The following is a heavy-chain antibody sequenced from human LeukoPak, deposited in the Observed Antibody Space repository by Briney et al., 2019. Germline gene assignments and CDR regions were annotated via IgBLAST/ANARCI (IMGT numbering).Heavy chain of an antibody. V-gene: IGHV1-46*01. CDR1: GYTFTNFY. CDR3: ARDYYDSSGYGY. D-gene: IGHD3-22*01. CDR2: INPSDTNT. Sequence: ASVKVSCKASGYTFTNFYMHWVRQAPGQGLEWMGIINPSDTNTSYAQKFQGRVTMTRDMSTSTVYMELSSLRSEDTAVYYCARDYYDSSGYGYWGQGTLVTVSS. J-gene: IGHJ4*02.